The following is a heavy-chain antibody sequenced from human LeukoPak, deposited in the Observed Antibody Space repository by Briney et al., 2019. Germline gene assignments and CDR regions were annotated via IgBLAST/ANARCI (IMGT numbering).Heavy chain of an antibody. Sequence: ASVKVSCKASGYTFTNYYMHWVRQAPGQGLEWMGIISPSGSSTTYAQKFQGRVTITADKSTSTAYMELSSLRSEDTAVYYCARDPYGGNTGAWGQGTLVTVSS. CDR1: GYTFTNYY. V-gene: IGHV1-46*01. CDR2: ISPSGSST. J-gene: IGHJ5*02. CDR3: ARDPYGGNTGA. D-gene: IGHD4-23*01.